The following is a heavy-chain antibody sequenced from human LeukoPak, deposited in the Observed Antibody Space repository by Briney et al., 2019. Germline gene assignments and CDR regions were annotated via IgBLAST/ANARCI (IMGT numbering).Heavy chain of an antibody. V-gene: IGHV4-34*01. CDR3: EKELWFGESTRRGMDV. CDR1: GGSFSGYY. CDR2: INHSGST. J-gene: IGHJ6*01. Sequence: SETLSLTCAVYGGSFSGYYWSWIRQPPGKGLEWIGEINHSGSTNYNPSLKSRVTISVDTSKNQFSLKLSSVTAADTAVYYCEKELWFGESTRRGMDVWGQGTTVTVSS. D-gene: IGHD3-10*01.